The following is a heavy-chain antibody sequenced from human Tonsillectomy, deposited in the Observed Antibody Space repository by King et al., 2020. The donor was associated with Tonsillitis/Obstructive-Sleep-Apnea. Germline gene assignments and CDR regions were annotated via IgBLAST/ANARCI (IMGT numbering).Heavy chain of an antibody. Sequence: VQLVESGGGLVKPGGSLRLSCAASEFTFSDYYMTWIRQAPGKGLEWVSYISSNSSYTNYADFVKGRFTISRDNAKNSLYLQMNSLGAEDTAVYYCARDIEGRLNLDYYYYMDVWGKGTTVTVSS. CDR2: ISSNSSYT. D-gene: IGHD1-14*01. CDR3: ARDIEGRLNLDYYYYMDV. CDR1: EFTFSDYY. V-gene: IGHV3-11*05. J-gene: IGHJ6*03.